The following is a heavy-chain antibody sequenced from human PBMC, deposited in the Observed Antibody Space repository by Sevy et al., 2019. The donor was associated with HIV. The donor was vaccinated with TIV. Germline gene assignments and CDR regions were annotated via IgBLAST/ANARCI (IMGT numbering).Heavy chain of an antibody. CDR2: IKADGSDK. J-gene: IGHJ4*02. D-gene: IGHD3-3*01. CDR3: AQETTWRFDS. CDR1: GFTFSAYW. V-gene: IGHV3-7*01. Sequence: GGSLRLSCAASGFTFSAYWMNWVRQAPGKGLEWVANIKADGSDKHYVDSVEGRFTISRDNAKNSLYLQMNSLRVEDTAGYYLAQETTWRFDSWGQGTLVTVSS.